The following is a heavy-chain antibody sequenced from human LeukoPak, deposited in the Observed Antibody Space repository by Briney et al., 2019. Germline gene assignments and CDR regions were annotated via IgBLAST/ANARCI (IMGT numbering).Heavy chain of an antibody. CDR2: ISGDGGST. D-gene: IGHD5-18*01. V-gene: IGHV3-43*02. Sequence: GGSLRLSCAASGFTFDDYAMHWVRQAPGKGLEWVSLISGDGGSTYYADSVKGRFTISRDNSKNSLYLQMNSLRTEDTALYYCAKAPHKVQLWHYFDYWGQGTLVTVSS. J-gene: IGHJ4*02. CDR3: AKAPHKVQLWHYFDY. CDR1: GFTFDDYA.